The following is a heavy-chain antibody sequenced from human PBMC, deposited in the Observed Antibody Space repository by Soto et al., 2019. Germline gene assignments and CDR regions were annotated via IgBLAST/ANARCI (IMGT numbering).Heavy chain of an antibody. CDR3: ARGLNWFDP. CDR2: IKQDGSEK. V-gene: IGHV3-7*01. J-gene: IGHJ5*02. CDR1: GFIFSTYW. Sequence: PGGSLRLSSADSGFIFSTYWMTWVRQAPGKGLEWVANIKQDGSEKHYVDSVKGRFTISRDNAKNSLFLQMNSLRAEDAAVYYCARGLNWFDPWGQGTLVTVSS.